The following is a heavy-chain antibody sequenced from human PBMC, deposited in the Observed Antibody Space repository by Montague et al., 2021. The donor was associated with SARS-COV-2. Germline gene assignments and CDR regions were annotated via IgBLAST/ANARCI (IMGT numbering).Heavy chain of an antibody. D-gene: IGHD2-8*01. Sequence: SETLSLTCTVSSGSISNYYWSWIRQPPGKGLEWIGFISHTESTNYNPSLESRVSISIDTSKSQFSLRVRSVTAADTAVYYCARLLRSCTNGVCRTYYYYAMDVWGQGTTVTVSS. V-gene: IGHV4-59*08. J-gene: IGHJ6*02. CDR2: ISHTEST. CDR1: SGSISNYY. CDR3: ARLLRSCTNGVCRTYYYYAMDV.